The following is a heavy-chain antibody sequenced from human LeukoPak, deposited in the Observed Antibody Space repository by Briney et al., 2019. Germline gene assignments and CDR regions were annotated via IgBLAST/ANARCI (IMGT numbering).Heavy chain of an antibody. D-gene: IGHD1-14*01. CDR1: GFTFSSYG. Sequence: PGGSLRLSCAASGFTFSSYGMHWVRQAPGKGLEWVAVISYDGSNKYYADSVKGRFTTSRDNSKNTLYLQMNSLRAEDTAVYYCAKNRPLDYWGQGTLVTVSS. V-gene: IGHV3-30*18. CDR2: ISYDGSNK. CDR3: AKNRPLDY. J-gene: IGHJ4*02.